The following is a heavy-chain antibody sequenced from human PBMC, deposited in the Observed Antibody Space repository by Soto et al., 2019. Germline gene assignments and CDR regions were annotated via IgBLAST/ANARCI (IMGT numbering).Heavy chain of an antibody. D-gene: IGHD2-21*01. CDR1: GGTFSSYA. Sequence: ASVKVSCKASGGTFSSYAISWVRQAPGQGLEWMGGIIPIFGTANYAQKFQGRVTITADESTSTAYMELSSLRSEDTAVYYCARSPTLFAHWFDPWGQGTLVTVSS. CDR3: ARSPTLFAHWFDP. CDR2: IIPIFGTA. J-gene: IGHJ5*02. V-gene: IGHV1-69*13.